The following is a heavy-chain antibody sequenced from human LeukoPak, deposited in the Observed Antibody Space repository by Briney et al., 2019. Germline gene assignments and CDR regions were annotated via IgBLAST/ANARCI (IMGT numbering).Heavy chain of an antibody. V-gene: IGHV3-30*03. CDR1: GFTFSSYG. D-gene: IGHD3-3*01. J-gene: IGHJ6*02. CDR2: ISYDGSNK. Sequence: GGSLRLSCAASGFTFSSYGMHWVRQAPGKGLEWVAVISYDGSNKYYADSVKGRFTISRDNSKNTLYLQMNSLRAEDTAVYYCAREAYYDFWSGYYYYGMDVWGQGTTVTVSS. CDR3: AREAYYDFWSGYYYYGMDV.